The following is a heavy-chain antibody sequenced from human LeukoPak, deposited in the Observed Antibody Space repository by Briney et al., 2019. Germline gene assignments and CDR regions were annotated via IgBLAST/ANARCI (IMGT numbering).Heavy chain of an antibody. CDR2: IYTSGST. CDR3: ARTTEGGYTYDYFYYYYMDV. CDR1: DGSISSYY. V-gene: IGHV4-4*07. Sequence: SETLSLTCTVSDGSISSYYWSWIRQPAGKGLEWIGRIYTSGSTSYNPSLKSRVTMSVDTSKNQFSLKLSPVTAADTAVYYCARTTEGGYTYDYFYYYYMDVWGKGTTVTISS. D-gene: IGHD5-18*01. J-gene: IGHJ6*03.